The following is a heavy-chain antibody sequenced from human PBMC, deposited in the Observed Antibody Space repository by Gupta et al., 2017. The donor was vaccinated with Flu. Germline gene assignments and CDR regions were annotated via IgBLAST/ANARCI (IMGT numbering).Heavy chain of an antibody. J-gene: IGHJ3*02. D-gene: IGHD2-2*01. CDR1: GFTFGAYF. V-gene: IGHV3-72*01. Sequence: EVQLVESGGGLVQPGGSLRLSCAGSGFTFGAYFVDWVRQAPGKGPEWVGRTKSNTNSYTPQYAASVEGRFTISRDDSNNLLYLQMNSLKSEDTAVYYCTRGWELVPAFNIWGQGTMVTVSS. CDR2: TKSNTNSYTP. CDR3: TRGWELVPAFNI.